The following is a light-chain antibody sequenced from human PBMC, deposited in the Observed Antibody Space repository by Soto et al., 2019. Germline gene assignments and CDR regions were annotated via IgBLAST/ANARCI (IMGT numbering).Light chain of an antibody. CDR3: QQYTNTNNPWM. CDR1: RTISTW. J-gene: IGKJ1*01. CDR2: DAS. Sequence: IQLTQSPPTLSASVGDRVTITCRAIRTISTWMAWYQQKPGKAPKLLVYDASTMQSGVASRFCGSRSGTEFTLIISGLQPDDSATYYCQQYTNTNNPWMFGQGTKVDIK. V-gene: IGKV1-5*01.